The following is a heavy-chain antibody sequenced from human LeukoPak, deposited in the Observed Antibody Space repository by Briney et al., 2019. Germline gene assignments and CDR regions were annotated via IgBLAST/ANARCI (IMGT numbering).Heavy chain of an antibody. J-gene: IGHJ4*02. V-gene: IGHV1-2*02. CDR2: INPNSGGT. CDR1: GYTFTGYY. D-gene: IGHD4-4*01. CDR3: ARAYYSNYACDY. Sequence: GASVKVSCKASGYTFTGYYMHWVRQAPGQGLEWMGWINPNSGGTNYTQKFQGRVTMTRDTSISTAYMELSRLRSDDTAVYYCARAYYSNYACDYWGQGTLVTVSS.